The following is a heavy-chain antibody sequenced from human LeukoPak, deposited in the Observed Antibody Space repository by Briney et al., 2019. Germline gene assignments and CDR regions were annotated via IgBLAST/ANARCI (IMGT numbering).Heavy chain of an antibody. CDR3: ARVRLDRSERNLDAFEN. V-gene: IGHV3-64*04. J-gene: IGHJ3*02. CDR1: GFTFSSYA. Sequence: GGSLRLSCSASGFTFSSYAMHWVRQAPGKGLEYVSAISSNGGSTYYADSVKGRFTISRDNSKNTVYLQMNSLRAEDTAVYFCARVRLDRSERNLDAFENWGQGTMVTVSS. D-gene: IGHD1-14*01. CDR2: ISSNGGST.